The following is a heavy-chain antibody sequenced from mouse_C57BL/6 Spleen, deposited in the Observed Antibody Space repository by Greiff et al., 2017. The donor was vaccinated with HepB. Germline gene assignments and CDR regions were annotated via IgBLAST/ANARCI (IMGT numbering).Heavy chain of an antibody. CDR2: IHPNSGST. J-gene: IGHJ2*01. CDR1: GYTFTSYW. V-gene: IGHV1-64*01. D-gene: IGHD1-1*01. CDR3: AAFITTVVAFDY. Sequence: VQLQQPGAELVKPGASVKLSCKASGYTFTSYWMHWVKQRPGQGLEWIGMIHPNSGSTNYNEKFKSKATLTVDKSSSTAYMQLSSLTSEDSAVYYGAAFITTVVAFDYWGQGTTLTVSS.